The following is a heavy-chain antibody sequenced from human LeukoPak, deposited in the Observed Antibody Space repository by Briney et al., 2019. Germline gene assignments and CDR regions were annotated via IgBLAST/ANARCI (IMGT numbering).Heavy chain of an antibody. D-gene: IGHD3-10*01. CDR3: ARDKLLPSRRFDP. CDR1: GGSISSGGYY. Sequence: SQTLSLTCTVSGGSISSGGYYWSWIRQPPGKGLEWIGYIYYSGSTYYNPSLKSRVTISVDTSKNQFSLKLSSVTAADTAVYYCARDKLLPSRRFDPWGQGTLVTVSS. J-gene: IGHJ5*02. CDR2: IYYSGST. V-gene: IGHV4-30-4*08.